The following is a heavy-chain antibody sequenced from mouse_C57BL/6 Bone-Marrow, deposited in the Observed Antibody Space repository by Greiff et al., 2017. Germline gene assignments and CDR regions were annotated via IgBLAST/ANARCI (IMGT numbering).Heavy chain of an antibody. V-gene: IGHV5-9*01. CDR2: ISGGGGNT. CDR1: GFTFSSYT. D-gene: IGHD1-1*01. J-gene: IGHJ1*03. CDR3: ARVYYGSSYPYWYFDV. Sequence: EVKLVESGGGLVKPGGSLKLSCAASGFTFSSYTMSWVRQTPEKRLEWVATISGGGGNTYYPDSVKGRFTISRDNAKNTLYLQMSSLRSEDTALYYCARVYYGSSYPYWYFDVWGTGTTVTVSS.